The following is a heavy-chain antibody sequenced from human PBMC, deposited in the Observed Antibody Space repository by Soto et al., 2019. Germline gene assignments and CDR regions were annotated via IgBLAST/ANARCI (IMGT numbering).Heavy chain of an antibody. CDR3: ARRWSSAGRCPDY. Sequence: QVQLVESGGGVVQPGSSLILSCSASVFTFSSYGMHWVRQAPGKGLEWVAVIWYDGSNKHYADSVKGRFTISRYNSKNTLYLQMNRLRAEDTAVYYCARRWSSAGRCPDYWGQGTLVTVSS. J-gene: IGHJ4*02. CDR1: VFTFSSYG. V-gene: IGHV3-33*01. D-gene: IGHD6-13*01. CDR2: IWYDGSNK.